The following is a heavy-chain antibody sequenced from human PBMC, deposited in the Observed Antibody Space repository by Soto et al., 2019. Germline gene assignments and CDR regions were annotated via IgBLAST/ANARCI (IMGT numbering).Heavy chain of an antibody. J-gene: IGHJ6*02. CDR1: GGSISSSSYY. CDR3: ARHVGGDSSSFPYYYYGMDV. CDR2: IYYSGST. V-gene: IGHV4-39*01. D-gene: IGHD6-6*01. Sequence: QLQLQESGPGLVKPSETLSLTCTVSGGSISSSSYYWGWIRQPPGKGLEWIGSIYYSGSTYYNPSLKSRVTISVDTSKNQFSLKLSSVTAADTAVYYCARHVGGDSSSFPYYYYGMDVWGQGTTVTVSS.